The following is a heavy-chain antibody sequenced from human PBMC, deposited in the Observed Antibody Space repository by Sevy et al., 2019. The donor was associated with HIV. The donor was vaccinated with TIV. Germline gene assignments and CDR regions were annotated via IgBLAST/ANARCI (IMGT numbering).Heavy chain of an antibody. V-gene: IGHV1-18*01. CDR1: GYSFTRYG. D-gene: IGHD2-15*01. Sequence: SVKVSCTASGYSFTRYGISWVRQAPGQGLEWMGWISGYTGDTNFAQSLQGRVIMTTDTSTSKAYMELRSLTSDDTAVYYCARDKPQGVVILPGSMWGGIDYCGQGTLVTVSS. CDR3: ARDKPQGVVILPGSMWGGIDY. CDR2: ISGYTGDT. J-gene: IGHJ4*02.